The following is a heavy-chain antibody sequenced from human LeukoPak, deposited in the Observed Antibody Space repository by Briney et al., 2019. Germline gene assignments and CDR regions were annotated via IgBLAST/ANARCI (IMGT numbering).Heavy chain of an antibody. CDR1: GFTFSSYS. V-gene: IGHV3-21*01. J-gene: IGHJ4*02. CDR3: ARVLGTRSRYYYGSSGYYGY. Sequence: GGSLRLSCAASGFTFSSYSMNWVRQAPGKGLEWASPIIVSIGNLYYADSVKGRFTISRDNAKNSLYLQMNSLRAEDTAVYYCARVLGTRSRYYYGSSGYYGYWGQGTLVTVSS. CDR2: IIVSIGNL. D-gene: IGHD3-22*01.